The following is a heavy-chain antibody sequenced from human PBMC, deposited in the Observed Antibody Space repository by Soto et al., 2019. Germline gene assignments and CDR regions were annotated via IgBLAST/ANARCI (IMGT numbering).Heavy chain of an antibody. V-gene: IGHV2-5*02. J-gene: IGHJ5*02. D-gene: IGHD3-16*01. CDR2: IYWDDDK. CDR3: AHSLYDYVWGTNWFDP. CDR1: GFSLSTSGVG. Sequence: SGPTLVNPPQTLTLTCTFSGFSLSTSGVGVGWIRQPPGKALEWLALIYWDDDKRYSPSLKSRLTITKDTSKNQVVLTMTNMDPVDTATYYCAHSLYDYVWGTNWFDPWGQGTLVTVSS.